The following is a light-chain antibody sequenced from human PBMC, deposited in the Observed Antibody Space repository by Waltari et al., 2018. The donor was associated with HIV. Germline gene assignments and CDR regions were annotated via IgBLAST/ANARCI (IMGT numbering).Light chain of an antibody. V-gene: IGKV1-39*01. Sequence: DIQLTQSPSSLSASVGDRVTITCRASQRISTYLNWYQQKPGKAPQALIYGASSLESGVPSRFSGSGSMTDFTLTISSLQPEDFATYYCQQSYSNPLTFGPGTKVDIK. J-gene: IGKJ3*01. CDR2: GAS. CDR3: QQSYSNPLT. CDR1: QRISTY.